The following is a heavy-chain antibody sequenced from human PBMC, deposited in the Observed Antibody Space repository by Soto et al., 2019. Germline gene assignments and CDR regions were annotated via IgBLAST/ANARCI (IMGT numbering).Heavy chain of an antibody. CDR1: GYDFTNYW. CDR2: IYPGDSDI. V-gene: IGHV5-51*01. Sequence: PGESLKISCKASGYDFTNYWIAWCLQAPGGGLEWMGMIYPGDSDIRYNPSFRGRVTISADKSITSAFVQWGSLKASDSAIYYCARFRAPRRQLISMSFHLWGLGTLVTVSS. D-gene: IGHD6-13*01. J-gene: IGHJ4*03. CDR3: ARFRAPRRQLISMSFHL.